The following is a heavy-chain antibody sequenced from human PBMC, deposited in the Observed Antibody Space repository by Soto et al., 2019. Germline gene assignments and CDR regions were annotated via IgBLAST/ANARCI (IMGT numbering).Heavy chain of an antibody. D-gene: IGHD1-26*01. CDR1: GFTFSSFA. Sequence: EVQLLESGGGLVQPGGSLRLSCAASGFTFSSFAMSWVRQAPGKGLEWLAGITFRGDYTYYADSVKGRFTLSRDHSRKRLEPENKCLQVEDAGLDYCAEPGNMGVFESWGQGTLLTVSS. CDR3: AEPGNMGVFES. J-gene: IGHJ4*02. CDR2: ITFRGDYT. V-gene: IGHV3-23*01.